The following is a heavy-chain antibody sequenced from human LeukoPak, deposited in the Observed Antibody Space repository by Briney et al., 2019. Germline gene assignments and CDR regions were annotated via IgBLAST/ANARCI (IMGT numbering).Heavy chain of an antibody. J-gene: IGHJ4*02. CDR3: ARDRRDYGGPFDY. V-gene: IGHV3-74*01. D-gene: IGHD4-23*01. Sequence: GGSLRLSCAASGFTFSSYWIHWVRQAPGKGLVWVSYINNDGSSTVYADSVKGRFTTSRDNAKNTLYLQMNSLRVEDTAVYYCARDRRDYGGPFDYWGQGTLVTVPS. CDR1: GFTFSSYW. CDR2: INNDGSST.